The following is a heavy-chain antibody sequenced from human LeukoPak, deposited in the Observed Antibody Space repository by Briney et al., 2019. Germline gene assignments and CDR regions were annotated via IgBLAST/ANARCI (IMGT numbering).Heavy chain of an antibody. Sequence: GGSLRLSCAASGFTFSSYSMNWVRQAPGKGLEWVANIKEDGSEKYYVDSVRGRFTISRDNAKNSLYLQMNSLRAEDTAVYYCTRDLMSSISRGWFDPWGQGTLVIVSS. J-gene: IGHJ5*02. CDR3: TRDLMSSISRGWFDP. CDR2: IKEDGSEK. V-gene: IGHV3-7*01. D-gene: IGHD2-2*01. CDR1: GFTFSSYS.